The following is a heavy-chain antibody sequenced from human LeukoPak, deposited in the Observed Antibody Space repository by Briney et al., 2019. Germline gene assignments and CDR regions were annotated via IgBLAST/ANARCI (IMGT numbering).Heavy chain of an antibody. J-gene: IGHJ1*01. CDR1: GFTFSSYW. CDR3: AKDSTVVTPAEYFQH. CDR2: IKQDGSEK. Sequence: GGSLRLPCAASGFTFSSYWMSWVRQAPGKGLEWVANIKQDGSEKYYVDSVKGRFTISRDNSKNTLYLQMNSLRAEDTAVYYCAKDSTVVTPAEYFQHWGQGTLVTVSS. D-gene: IGHD4-23*01. V-gene: IGHV3-7*03.